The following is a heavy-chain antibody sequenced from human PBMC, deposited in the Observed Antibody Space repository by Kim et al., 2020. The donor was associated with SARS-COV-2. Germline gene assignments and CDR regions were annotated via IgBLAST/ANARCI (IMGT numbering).Heavy chain of an antibody. Sequence: GGSLRLSCAASGFTFSSYGMHWVRQAPGKGLEWVAVIWYDGSNKYYADSVKGRFTISRDNSKNTLYLQMNSLRAEDTAVYYCARDEYYGSGSYYKGYWGQGTLVTVSS. J-gene: IGHJ4*02. D-gene: IGHD3-10*01. V-gene: IGHV3-33*01. CDR2: IWYDGSNK. CDR3: ARDEYYGSGSYYKGY. CDR1: GFTFSSYG.